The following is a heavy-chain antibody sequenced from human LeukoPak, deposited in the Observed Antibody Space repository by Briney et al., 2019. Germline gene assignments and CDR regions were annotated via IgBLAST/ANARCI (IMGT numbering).Heavy chain of an antibody. D-gene: IGHD3-9*01. Sequence: ASVKVTCKASGYTFTSYLRRWVRHAPGQENEWMGWISAYNGNTNYAQKLQGRVTMTTDTSTSTAYMELRSLRSDDTAVYFFFFKQKTAYEILTGYYSDYWGQGTLVTVSS. CDR3: FFKQKTAYEILTGYYSDY. J-gene: IGHJ4*02. CDR1: GYTFTSYL. CDR2: ISAYNGNT. V-gene: IGHV1-18*04.